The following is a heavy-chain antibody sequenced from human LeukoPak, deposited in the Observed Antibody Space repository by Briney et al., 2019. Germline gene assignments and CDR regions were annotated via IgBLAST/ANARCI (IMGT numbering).Heavy chain of an antibody. CDR1: GDSVSSNKAA. CDR3: ARNYYGSGGYYTLDS. D-gene: IGHD3-10*01. CDR2: TYYDSQWYR. J-gene: IGHJ4*02. Sequence: SQTLSLTCTISGDSVSSNKAAWNWIRQSPSRGLEWLGRTYYDSQWYRDYAVSVKSRMTVNPDTSKNRFSLHLNSVTPEDTAVYYCARNYYGSGGYYTLDSWGPGTLVTVSS. V-gene: IGHV6-1*01.